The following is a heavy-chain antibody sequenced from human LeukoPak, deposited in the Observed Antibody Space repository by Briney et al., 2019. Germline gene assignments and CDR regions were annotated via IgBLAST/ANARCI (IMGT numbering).Heavy chain of an antibody. J-gene: IGHJ4*02. D-gene: IGHD6-13*01. CDR1: GFTFSDYY. V-gene: IGHV3-11*04. CDR2: ISSSSSTI. Sequence: GGSLRLSCAASGFTFSDYYMNWIRQAPGKGLEWVSYISSSSSTIYYADSVKGRFTISRDNAKNSLYLQMNSLRAEDTAVYYCARKAGSSWYEGQIFDYWGQGTLVTVSS. CDR3: ARKAGSSWYEGQIFDY.